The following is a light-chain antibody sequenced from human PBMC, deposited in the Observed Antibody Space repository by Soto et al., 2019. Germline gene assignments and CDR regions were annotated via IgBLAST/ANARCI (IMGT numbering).Light chain of an antibody. V-gene: IGKV1-8*01. CDR1: QGISSY. CDR2: AAS. Sequence: AIRMTQSPSSLSASTGDRVTITCRASQGISSYLAWYQQKPGKAPKLLIYAASTLQSGVPSRFSGSGSGTEFTLTISSLQPDDFATYYCQQYNSYSWTFGQGTQVDIK. J-gene: IGKJ1*01. CDR3: QQYNSYSWT.